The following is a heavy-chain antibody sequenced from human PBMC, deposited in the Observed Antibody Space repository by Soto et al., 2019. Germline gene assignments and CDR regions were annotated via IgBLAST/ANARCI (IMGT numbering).Heavy chain of an antibody. CDR1: GYTFTSYA. Sequence: ASVKVSCKASGYTFTSYAMHCVRQAPGQRLEWMGWINAGNGNTKYSQKFQGRVTITRDTSASTAYMELSSLRSEDTAVYYCARGQMNPITMIVGGIDYWGQGTLVTVSS. CDR2: INAGNGNT. D-gene: IGHD3-22*01. J-gene: IGHJ4*02. CDR3: ARGQMNPITMIVGGIDY. V-gene: IGHV1-3*01.